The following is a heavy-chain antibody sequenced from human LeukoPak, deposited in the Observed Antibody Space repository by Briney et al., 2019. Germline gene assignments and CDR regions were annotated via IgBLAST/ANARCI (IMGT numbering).Heavy chain of an antibody. J-gene: IGHJ4*02. V-gene: IGHV4-39*01. CDR2: IYYRGST. D-gene: IGHD3-10*01. CDR1: GGSISRSSYY. CDR3: ARGDYYYGSGSYLDYFDY. Sequence: SETLSLTCTVSGGSISRSSYYWGWIRQPPGKGLEWIGSIYYRGSTYYNPSLKSRVTISVDTSKNQFSLKLSSVTAADTAVYYCARGDYYYGSGSYLDYFDYWGQGTLVTVSS.